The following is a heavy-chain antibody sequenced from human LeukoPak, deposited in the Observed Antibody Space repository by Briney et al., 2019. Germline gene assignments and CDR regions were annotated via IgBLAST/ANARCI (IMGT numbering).Heavy chain of an antibody. CDR2: IFPSGGEI. D-gene: IGHD3-22*01. CDR3: ARDTGAYYDSGGLDY. J-gene: IGHJ4*02. V-gene: IGHV3-23*01. CDR1: GFTFSTFA. Sequence: GGSLRLSCEASGFTFSTFAMIWVRQPPGKGLEWVSSIFPSGGEIHYADSVRGRFTISRDNSKSTLSLQMNSLRAEDTAVYYCARDTGAYYDSGGLDYWGQGTLVTVSS.